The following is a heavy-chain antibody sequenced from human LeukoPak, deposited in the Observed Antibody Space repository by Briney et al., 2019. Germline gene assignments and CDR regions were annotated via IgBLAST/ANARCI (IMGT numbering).Heavy chain of an antibody. CDR2: IKQDGSEK. D-gene: IGHD3-22*01. Sequence: PGGSLRLSCAASGFIFSSYWMSWVRQAPGKGLEWVANIKQDGSEKYYVDSVKGRFTISRDNAKNSLYLEMNSLRAEDMAVYYCARDIGESSGYYGSYFDYWGQGTLVTVSS. V-gene: IGHV3-7*01. J-gene: IGHJ4*02. CDR3: ARDIGESSGYYGSYFDY. CDR1: GFIFSSYW.